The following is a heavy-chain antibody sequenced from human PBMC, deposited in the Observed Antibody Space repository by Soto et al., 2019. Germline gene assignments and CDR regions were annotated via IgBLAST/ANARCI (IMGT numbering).Heavy chain of an antibody. CDR2: INHSGST. D-gene: IGHD5-18*01. CDR1: GGSFSGYY. J-gene: IGHJ3*02. CDR3: ASEGGYSYGYGHAFDI. Sequence: SETLSLTCAVYGGSFSGYYWSWIRQPPGKGLEWIGEINHSGSTNYNPSLKSRVTITRDTSASTAYMELSSLRSEDTAVYYCASEGGYSYGYGHAFDIWGQGTMVTVSS. V-gene: IGHV4-34*01.